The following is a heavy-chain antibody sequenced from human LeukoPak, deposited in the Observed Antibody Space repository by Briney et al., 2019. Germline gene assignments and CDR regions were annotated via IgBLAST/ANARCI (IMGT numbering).Heavy chain of an antibody. CDR1: GFTFSSYS. CDR3: ARDAQYYDFWSGYSY. D-gene: IGHD3-3*01. V-gene: IGHV3-21*01. CDR2: ISSSSSYI. J-gene: IGHJ4*02. Sequence: PGGSLRLSCAASGFTFSSYSMNWVRQAPGKGLEWVSSISSSSSYIYYADSVKGRFTISRDNAKNSLYLQMNSLRAEDTTVYYCARDAQYYDFWSGYSYWGQGTLVTVSS.